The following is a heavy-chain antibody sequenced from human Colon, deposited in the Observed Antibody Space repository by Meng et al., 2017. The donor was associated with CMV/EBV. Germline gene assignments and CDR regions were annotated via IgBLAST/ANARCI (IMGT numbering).Heavy chain of an antibody. Sequence: CSPSGFTFSDYWGHWVSQTPGKGLVWVSRVNRDGSTTDYADSVKGRFTISRDNAKNTFYLQMNSLRAEDTAVYYCARAAPSGSYDFWGQGTLVTVSS. V-gene: IGHV3-74*01. D-gene: IGHD1-26*01. CDR1: GFTFSDYW. J-gene: IGHJ4*02. CDR3: ARAAPSGSYDF. CDR2: VNRDGSTT.